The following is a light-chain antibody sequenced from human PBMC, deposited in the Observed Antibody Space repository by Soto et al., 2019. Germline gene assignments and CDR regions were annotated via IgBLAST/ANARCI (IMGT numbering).Light chain of an antibody. Sequence: EIVMTQSPATLSVSPGERATLSCRASQSVSSNLAWYQQKPGQAPRLLIYGASTRATGIPARFSGRGSGTEFTLTISSLQFEDFAVYYCQQYNNWPQTFGQGPKVEI. CDR1: QSVSSN. J-gene: IGKJ1*01. CDR3: QQYNNWPQT. V-gene: IGKV3-15*01. CDR2: GAS.